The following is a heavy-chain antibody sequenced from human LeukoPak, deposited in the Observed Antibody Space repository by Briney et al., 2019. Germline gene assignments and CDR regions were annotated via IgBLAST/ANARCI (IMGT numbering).Heavy chain of an antibody. CDR2: ISPYTTKT. CDR3: AREGGVGPTAPPDYYSYQMDV. CDR1: GYTFISYG. V-gene: IGHV1-18*01. Sequence: GASVKVSCKDSGYTFISYGITWVRQAPGQGLEWMGWISPYTTKTNYAQSLQGRVTMTTDTSTSTAYMELRSLRSDDTAVYYCAREGGVGPTAPPDYYSYQMDVWGKGTTVTVSS. J-gene: IGHJ6*03. D-gene: IGHD1-26*01.